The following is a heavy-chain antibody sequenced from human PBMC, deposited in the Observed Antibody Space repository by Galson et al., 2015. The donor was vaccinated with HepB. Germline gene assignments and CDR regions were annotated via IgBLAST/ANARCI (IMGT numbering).Heavy chain of an antibody. Sequence: SLRLSCAASEFTFSNFYMSWIRQTPDKGLVWVSYITPSGDALYYADSVKGRFAISRDNAKNLLYLQMSSLRAEDTAVYYCAKGHYEVDPWGQGTTVTVSS. D-gene: IGHD4-17*01. CDR3: AKGHYEVDP. J-gene: IGHJ6*02. CDR2: ITPSGDAL. V-gene: IGHV3-11*01. CDR1: EFTFSNFY.